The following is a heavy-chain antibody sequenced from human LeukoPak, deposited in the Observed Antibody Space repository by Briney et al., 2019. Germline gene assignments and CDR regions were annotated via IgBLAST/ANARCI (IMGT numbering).Heavy chain of an antibody. CDR1: GGSISSGDYY. D-gene: IGHD6-19*01. CDR3: ARVSSGWYPWFDY. J-gene: IGHJ4*02. Sequence: SETLSLTRTVSGGSISSGDYYWSWIRQRPGKGLEWIGYIYYSGSTYYNPSLKSRVTISVDTSKNQFSLKLSSVTAADTAVYYCARVSSGWYPWFDYWGQGTLVTVSS. V-gene: IGHV4-30-4*01. CDR2: IYYSGST.